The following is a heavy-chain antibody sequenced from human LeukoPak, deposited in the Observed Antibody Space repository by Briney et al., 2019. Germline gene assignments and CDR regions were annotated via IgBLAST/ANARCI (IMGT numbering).Heavy chain of an antibody. D-gene: IGHD7-27*01. V-gene: IGHV4-4*07. J-gene: IGHJ3*01. CDR3: ARKGGDDAFDF. CDR1: GDSISYYY. Sequence: SETLSLTRTVSGDSISYYYWSWIRQPAGKGLEWIGRIYISGSTNYNPSLKSRVTMSIDTSKNQFSLKLTSVPAADTAVYYCARKGGDDAFDFWGQGTMVTVSS. CDR2: IYISGST.